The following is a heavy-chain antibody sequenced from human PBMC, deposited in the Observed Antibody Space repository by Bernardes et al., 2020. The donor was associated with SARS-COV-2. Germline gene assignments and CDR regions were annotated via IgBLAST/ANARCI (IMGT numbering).Heavy chain of an antibody. V-gene: IGHV2-5*02. Sequence: SGPTLVKPTQTLTLTCTFSGFSLSTSGVGVGWIRQPPGKALEWLALIYWDDDKRYSPSLKSRLTITKDTSKNQVVLTMTNMDPVDTATYYCAHSGRIRYYYYYYGMDVWGQGTTVTVSS. CDR1: GFSLSTSGVG. J-gene: IGHJ6*02. CDR3: AHSGRIRYYYYYYGMDV. D-gene: IGHD1-26*01. CDR2: IYWDDDK.